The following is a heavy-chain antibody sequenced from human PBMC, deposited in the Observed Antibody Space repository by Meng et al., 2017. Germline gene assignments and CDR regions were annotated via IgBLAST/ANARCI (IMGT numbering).Heavy chain of an antibody. D-gene: IGHD6-19*01. V-gene: IGHV3-21*01. J-gene: IGHJ4*02. CDR3: ARDQRGYSSVVC. Sequence: GGSLRLSCAASGFTFSSYSMTWVRQTPGKGLEWVSSISSSSSYIYYADSVKGRFTISRDNAKSSLYLQMNSLRAEDTAVYYCARDQRGYSSVVCWGQGTLVTVSS. CDR2: ISSSSSYI. CDR1: GFTFSSYS.